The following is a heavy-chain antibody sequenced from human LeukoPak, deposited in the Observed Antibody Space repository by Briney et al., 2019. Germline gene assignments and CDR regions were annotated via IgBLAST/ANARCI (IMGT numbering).Heavy chain of an antibody. V-gene: IGHV1-2*02. CDR1: GYTFTGYY. Sequence: GASVKVSCKASGYTFTGYYMHWVRQAPGQGLEWMGWINPNSGDTKFAREFQGRVTMTRDTSISTAYMGLSRLRSDDTAVYYCATQRGSYLWGTDFDYGGQGTLVTVSS. CDR3: ATQRGSYLWGTDFDY. CDR2: INPNSGDT. D-gene: IGHD3-16*01. J-gene: IGHJ4*02.